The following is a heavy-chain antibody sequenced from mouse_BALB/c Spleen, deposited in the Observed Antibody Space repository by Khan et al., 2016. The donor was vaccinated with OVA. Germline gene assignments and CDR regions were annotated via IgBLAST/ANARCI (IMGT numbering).Heavy chain of an antibody. CDR2: INTETGEP. Sequence: QIQLVQSGPELKKPGETFKISCKASGYTFTDYSMHWVKQAPGKGLKWMGWINTETGEPTYADDFKGRFAFSLETSASTAYLQINNLKNEDTATYYCARDRYDYFDYWGQGTTLTVSS. V-gene: IGHV9-2-1*01. CDR1: GYTFTDYS. CDR3: ARDRYDYFDY. D-gene: IGHD2-14*01. J-gene: IGHJ2*01.